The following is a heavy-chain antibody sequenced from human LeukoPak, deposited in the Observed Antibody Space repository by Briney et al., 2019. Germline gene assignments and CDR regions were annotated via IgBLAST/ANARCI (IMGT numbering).Heavy chain of an antibody. D-gene: IGHD6-13*01. Sequence: GGSLILSCAASGFTFSSYAMSWVRQAPGKGLEWVSAISGSGGSTYYADSVKGRFTISSDNSKNTPYLQMNSLRAEDTAVYYCAKEKGSSWYSDYWGQGTLVTVSS. CDR1: GFTFSSYA. CDR3: AKEKGSSWYSDY. V-gene: IGHV3-23*01. J-gene: IGHJ4*02. CDR2: ISGSGGST.